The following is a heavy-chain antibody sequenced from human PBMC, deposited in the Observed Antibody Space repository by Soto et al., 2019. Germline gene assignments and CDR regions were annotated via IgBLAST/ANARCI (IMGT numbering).Heavy chain of an antibody. V-gene: IGHV2-5*02. CDR2: IYWDGDK. Sequence: QITLNESGPTLVQPMQTLTLTCNFSGFSLDSTAVGVGWLRQPPGKALQCLALIYWDGDKRYNPSLTNRVIITHVTSKDQVVLTMTDMAPADTGTSFWAHFIFGGTFVRGVAFDYWGQGVLVTVSS. CDR3: AHFIFGGTFVRGVAFDY. CDR1: GFSLDSTAVG. J-gene: IGHJ4*02. D-gene: IGHD3-10*01.